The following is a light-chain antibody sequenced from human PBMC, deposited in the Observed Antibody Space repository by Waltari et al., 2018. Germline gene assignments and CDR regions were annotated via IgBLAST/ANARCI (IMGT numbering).Light chain of an antibody. V-gene: IGLV2-23*01. CDR1: SSDVGNFNL. CDR3: CSYAGSSSPRL. J-gene: IGLJ3*02. CDR2: EAT. Sequence: QSALTQPASVSGSPGQSITISCTGSSSDVGNFNLVSCYQLHPGKAPKLLIFEATKRPSGISYHFSGSKSGHTASLTISGLQAEDEADYFCCSYAGSSSPRLFGGGTKLSVL.